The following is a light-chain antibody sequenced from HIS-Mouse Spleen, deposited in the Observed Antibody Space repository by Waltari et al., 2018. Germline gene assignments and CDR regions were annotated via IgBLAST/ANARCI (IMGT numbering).Light chain of an antibody. CDR2: DGS. J-gene: IGLJ3*02. CDR1: SSDVARYTL. CDR3: CSYAGSSTWV. Sequence: QSALTQPASVSGSPGQSITISCPGPSSDVARYTLLSWYQQHPGKAPKLMIYDGSKRPSGVSNRFSGSKSGNTASLTISGLQAEDEADYYCCSYAGSSTWVFGGGTKLTVL. V-gene: IGLV2-23*01.